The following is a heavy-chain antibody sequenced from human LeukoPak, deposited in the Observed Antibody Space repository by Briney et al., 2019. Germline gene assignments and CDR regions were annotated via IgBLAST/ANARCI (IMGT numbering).Heavy chain of an antibody. CDR1: GGSFSGYY. Sequence: MASETLSLTCAVYGGSFSGYYWSWIRQPPGKGLEWIGEINHSGSTNYNPSLKSRVTISVDTSKNQFSLKLSSVTAADTAVYYCARHPNAGGGTVLRYFDWLLYFDYWGQGTLVTVSS. CDR2: INHSGST. J-gene: IGHJ4*02. D-gene: IGHD3-9*01. V-gene: IGHV4-34*01. CDR3: ARHPNAGGGTVLRYFDWLLYFDY.